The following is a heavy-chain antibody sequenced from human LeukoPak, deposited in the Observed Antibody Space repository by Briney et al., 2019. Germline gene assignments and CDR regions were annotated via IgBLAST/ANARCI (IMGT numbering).Heavy chain of an antibody. Sequence: GRSLRLSCAASGFTFSSYGMHWVRQAPGKGLEWVAVISYDGSNKYYADSVKGRFTISRDNAKNSLYLQMNSLRAEDTAVYYCAKSYGSARAFAYWGQGTLVTVSS. J-gene: IGHJ4*02. CDR2: ISYDGSNK. V-gene: IGHV3-30*18. CDR1: GFTFSSYG. CDR3: AKSYGSARAFAY. D-gene: IGHD2-15*01.